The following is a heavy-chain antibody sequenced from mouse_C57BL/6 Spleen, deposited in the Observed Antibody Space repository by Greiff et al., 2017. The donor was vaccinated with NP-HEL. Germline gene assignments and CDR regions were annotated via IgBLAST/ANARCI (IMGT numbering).Heavy chain of an antibody. V-gene: IGHV3-1*01. D-gene: IGHD1-1*01. CDR1: GYSITSGYD. Sequence: EVKVIESGPGMVKPSQSLSLTCTVTGYSITSGYDWHWIRHFPGNKLEWMGYISYSGSTNYNPSLKSRISTTHDTSKNHFFLKLNSVTTEDTATYYCARAWDYYGSSSSYFDVWGTGTTVTVSS. CDR2: ISYSGST. J-gene: IGHJ1*03. CDR3: ARAWDYYGSSSSYFDV.